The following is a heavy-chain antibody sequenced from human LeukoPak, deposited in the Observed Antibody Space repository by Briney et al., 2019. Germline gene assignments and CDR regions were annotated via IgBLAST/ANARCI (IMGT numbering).Heavy chain of an antibody. CDR3: ARPFYYGSGYYASAFDI. Sequence: SGPTLVKPTQTLTLTCSFSGFSLSTSGVGVGWIRQPPGKALEWLAVIYWDDDKRYSPSLKSRLTITKETSKIQVVLTMTSVGPVDTATYYCARPFYYGSGYYASAFDIRGQGTLVTVSS. CDR2: IYWDDDK. V-gene: IGHV2-5*02. J-gene: IGHJ3*02. D-gene: IGHD3-10*01. CDR1: GFSLSTSGVG.